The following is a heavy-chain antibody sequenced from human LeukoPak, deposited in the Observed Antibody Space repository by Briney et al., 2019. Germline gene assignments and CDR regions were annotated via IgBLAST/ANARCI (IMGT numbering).Heavy chain of an antibody. CDR3: ATYSGAHHKTFDD. J-gene: IGHJ4*02. CDR2: IRYDGSNK. Sequence: PGGSLRLSCAASGFTFSSYGMHWVRQPPGKGLEWGAFIRYDGSNKYYADSVRGRFTISRDNSKNTLYLQMNSLRVEDTAVYYCATYSGAHHKTFDDWGQGTLVTVSS. V-gene: IGHV3-30*02. D-gene: IGHD1-26*01. CDR1: GFTFSSYG.